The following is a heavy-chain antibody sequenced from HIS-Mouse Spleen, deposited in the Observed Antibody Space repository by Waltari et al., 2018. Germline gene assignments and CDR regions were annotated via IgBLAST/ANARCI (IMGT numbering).Heavy chain of an antibody. J-gene: IGHJ4*02. V-gene: IGHV3-30-3*01. CDR2: ISYDGSNN. D-gene: IGHD6-6*01. CDR1: GFTFSSYA. Sequence: QVQLVESGGGVVQPGRSLRLSCAASGFTFSSYAMHWVRQAPGKGLGGVEVISYDGSNNYYADSVKGRFTISRDNSKNTLYLQMNSLRAEDTAVYYCASRYSSSSQFGYWGQGTLVTVSS. CDR3: ASRYSSSSQFGY.